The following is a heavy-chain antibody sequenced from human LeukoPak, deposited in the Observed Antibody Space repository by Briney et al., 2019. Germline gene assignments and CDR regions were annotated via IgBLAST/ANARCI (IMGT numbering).Heavy chain of an antibody. V-gene: IGHV1-2*02. CDR3: ARGPWLVRDDAFDI. J-gene: IGHJ3*02. D-gene: IGHD6-19*01. Sequence: ASVKVSCKASGYTFSGYYMHWVRQAPGQGLEWMGWINPNSGGTNYAQKFQGRVTMTRNTSISTAYMELSRLRSDDTAVYYCARGPWLVRDDAFDIWGQGTMVAVSS. CDR1: GYTFSGYY. CDR2: INPNSGGT.